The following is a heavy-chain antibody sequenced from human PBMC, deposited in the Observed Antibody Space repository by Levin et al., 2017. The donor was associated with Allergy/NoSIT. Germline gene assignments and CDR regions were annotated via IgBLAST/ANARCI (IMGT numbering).Heavy chain of an antibody. CDR1: GYTFTAYY. D-gene: IGHD6-13*01. Sequence: ASVKVSCKASGYTFTAYYMHWVRQAPGQGLEWMGWINPNSGATKFAQKFQGRVSMTRDTSISTAYMELIRLRPDDTAVYYCAKIQQLKIMGAFHIWGQGTMVTVSS. V-gene: IGHV1-2*02. CDR2: INPNSGAT. CDR3: AKIQQLKIMGAFHI. J-gene: IGHJ3*02.